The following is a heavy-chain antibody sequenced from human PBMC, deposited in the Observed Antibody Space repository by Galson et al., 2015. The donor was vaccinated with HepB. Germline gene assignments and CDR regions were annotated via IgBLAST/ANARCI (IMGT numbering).Heavy chain of an antibody. D-gene: IGHD4-17*01. Sequence: SVKVSCKASGGTFSSYAISWVRQAPGQGLEWMGGIIPIFGTANYAQKFQGRVTITADESTSTAYMELSSLRSEDTAVYYCARSDYGDYDMPFGGSWFDPWGQGTLVTVSS. CDR3: ARSDYGDYDMPFGGSWFDP. CDR1: GGTFSSYA. V-gene: IGHV1-69*13. CDR2: IIPIFGTA. J-gene: IGHJ5*02.